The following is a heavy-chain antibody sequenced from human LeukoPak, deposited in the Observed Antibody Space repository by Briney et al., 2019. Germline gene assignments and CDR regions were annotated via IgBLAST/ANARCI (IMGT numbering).Heavy chain of an antibody. CDR1: GFTFSNFW. CDR2: IKQDGSDK. D-gene: IGHD6-19*01. J-gene: IGHJ4*02. V-gene: IGHV3-7*01. CDR3: ARGGQWLAA. Sequence: QAGGSLRLSCAASGFTFSNFWMSWVRQAPGKGLEWVANIKQDGSDKYYVASVKGRFTISRDNAKNSLDLHMNSLRVEDTAVYYCARGGQWLAARGRGTLVTVSS.